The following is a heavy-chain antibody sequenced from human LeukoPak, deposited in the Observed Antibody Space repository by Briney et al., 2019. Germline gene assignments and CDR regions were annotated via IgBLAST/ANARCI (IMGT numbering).Heavy chain of an antibody. V-gene: IGHV3-23*01. CDR3: AKGRSXMIVVXXPFDY. CDR1: GFTLSSYA. Sequence: AGGSLRLSCAASGFTLSSYAMSWVRQAPGKGQEWVSAISGSGGSTYYADSVKGRFTISRDNSKNTLYLQMNSLRAEDTAVYYCAKGRSXMIVVXXPFDYWGQGTLVTVSS. J-gene: IGHJ4*02. CDR2: ISGSGGST. D-gene: IGHD3-22*01.